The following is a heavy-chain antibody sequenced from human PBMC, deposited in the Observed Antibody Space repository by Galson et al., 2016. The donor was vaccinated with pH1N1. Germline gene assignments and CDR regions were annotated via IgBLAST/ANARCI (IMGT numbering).Heavy chain of an antibody. J-gene: IGHJ5*02. D-gene: IGHD2-21*02. CDR2: ISGSGRGT. Sequence: SLRLSCAASGFTFSNYAMSWVRQAPGKGLEWVSGISGSGRGTYYADSVKGRFTISRDNSKNTLYLQMNSLRAEDTAVYYCARDGIVVVAAYWFDPWGQGTLVTVSS. V-gene: IGHV3-23*01. CDR1: GFTFSNYA. CDR3: ARDGIVVVAAYWFDP.